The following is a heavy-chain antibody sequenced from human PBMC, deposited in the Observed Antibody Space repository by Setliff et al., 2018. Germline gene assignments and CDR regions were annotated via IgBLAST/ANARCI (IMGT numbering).Heavy chain of an antibody. CDR3: ARASHSYGSPNWFDP. Sequence: LSLTCNVSGDFISSGGYTWNWIRQHPEMGLEWIGYIFYNGNTFYNPSLQSRVTISVDTSKNQFSLKLTSLNAADSAVYYCARASHSYGSPNWFDPWGPGTLVTVPQ. D-gene: IGHD3-22*01. J-gene: IGHJ5*02. CDR1: GDFISSGGYT. CDR2: IFYNGNT. V-gene: IGHV4-31*03.